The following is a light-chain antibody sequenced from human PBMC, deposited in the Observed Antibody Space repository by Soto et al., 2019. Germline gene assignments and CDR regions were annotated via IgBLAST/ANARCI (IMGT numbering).Light chain of an antibody. CDR3: GACDNSLSIVI. Sequence: QSVLTQPPSVSAAPGQKVTISCSGSSSNVGINYVSWYLHLPGTAPKLLIYDNDRRPSGIPDRFSGSKSGTSATLGITGLQTGDEADYYCGACDNSLSIVIFGGGTKLTVL. V-gene: IGLV1-51*01. J-gene: IGLJ2*01. CDR2: DND. CDR1: SSNVGINY.